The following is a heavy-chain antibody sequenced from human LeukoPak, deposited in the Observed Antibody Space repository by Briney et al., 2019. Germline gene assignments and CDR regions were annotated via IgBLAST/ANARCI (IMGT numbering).Heavy chain of an antibody. Sequence: GRSLGLSCAASGFTFSSYPMHWVRQAPGKGLEWVALISYDGSDKYYADSVKGRLTISRDNSKNTLYLQMNSLRAKDTAVYYCARDYEMFGGVIVHFDYWGQGTLVTVSS. CDR3: ARDYEMFGGVIVHFDY. J-gene: IGHJ4*02. CDR2: ISYDGSDK. D-gene: IGHD3-16*02. V-gene: IGHV3-30*04. CDR1: GFTFSSYP.